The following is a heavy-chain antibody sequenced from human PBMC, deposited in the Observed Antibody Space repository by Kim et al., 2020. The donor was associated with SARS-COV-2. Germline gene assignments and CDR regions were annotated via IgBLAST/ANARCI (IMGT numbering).Heavy chain of an antibody. V-gene: IGHV3-7*01. J-gene: IGHJ4*02. Sequence: IKQDGREKNYVDSVRGRFTISRDNAKNSLYLQMNSLRAEDTAVYYCARGADWGQGTLVTVSS. CDR3: ARGAD. CDR2: IKQDGREK.